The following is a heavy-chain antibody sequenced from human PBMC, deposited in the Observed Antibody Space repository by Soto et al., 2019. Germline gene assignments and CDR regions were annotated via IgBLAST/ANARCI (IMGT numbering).Heavy chain of an antibody. CDR2: ITIRGAT. D-gene: IGHD5-12*01. J-gene: IGHJ4*02. V-gene: IGHV3-48*01. CDR1: GFTFSSYT. CDR3: ARDERYAFDY. Sequence: EVQLVESGGGLVQPGGSLRLSCAASGFTFSSYTMNWVRQAPGKGLEWISYITIRGATYYADSVKGRFAMSRDDAKNSVFLQLNSLRAEDTALYFCARDERYAFDYWGQGILVTVSS.